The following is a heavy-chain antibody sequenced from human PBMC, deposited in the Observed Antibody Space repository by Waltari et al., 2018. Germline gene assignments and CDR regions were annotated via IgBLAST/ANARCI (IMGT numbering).Heavy chain of an antibody. CDR1: GGTFSSYT. D-gene: IGHD6-13*01. CDR3: ARDLEAAAAGGWFDP. CDR2: IIPILGIA. Sequence: QVQLVQSGAEVKKPGSSVKVSCKASGGTFSSYTISWVRPAPGQGLEWMGRIIPILGIANYAQKFQGRVTITADKSTSTAYMELSSLRSEDTAVYYCARDLEAAAAGGWFDPWGQGTLVTVSS. V-gene: IGHV1-69*08. J-gene: IGHJ5*02.